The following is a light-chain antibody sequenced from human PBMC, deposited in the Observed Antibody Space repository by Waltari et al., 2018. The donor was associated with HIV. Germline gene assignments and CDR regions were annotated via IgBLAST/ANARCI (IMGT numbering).Light chain of an antibody. CDR2: CAS. CDR1: QSVNNN. CDR3: QQDDDWLN. V-gene: IGKV3-15*01. J-gene: IGKJ4*01. Sequence: DIVMAQSPATLSVSPGERATLSCRASQSVNNNVAWYKQKAGQGPRLLIYCASTRATGIPDRCSGSGSGTELNLSISSLQSEDFAIYYCQQDDDWLNFGGGTKVEV.